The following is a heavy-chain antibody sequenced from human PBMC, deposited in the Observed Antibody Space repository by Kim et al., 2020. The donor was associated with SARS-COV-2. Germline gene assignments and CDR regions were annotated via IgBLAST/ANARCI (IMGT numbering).Heavy chain of an antibody. CDR1: GFTFSSYG. V-gene: IGHV3-33*01. CDR2: IWYDGSNK. CDR3: ARGIAAAGGFDL. Sequence: GSLRLSCAASGFTFSSYGMHWVRQAPGKGLEWVAVIWYDGSNKYYADSVKGRFTISRDNSKNTLYLQMNSLRAEDTAVYYCARGIAAAGGFDLWGRGTLVTVSS. J-gene: IGHJ2*01. D-gene: IGHD6-13*01.